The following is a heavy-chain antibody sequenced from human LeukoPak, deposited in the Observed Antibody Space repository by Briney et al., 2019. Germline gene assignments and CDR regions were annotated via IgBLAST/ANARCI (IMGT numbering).Heavy chain of an antibody. CDR1: GGSISSSSYY. J-gene: IGHJ5*02. D-gene: IGHD3-3*01. CDR3: ARGIHDFWSGYYTRGSRWFDP. V-gene: IGHV4-39*07. CDR2: IYYSGST. Sequence: PSETLSLTCTVSGGSISSSSYYWGWIRQPPGKGLEWIGSIYYSGSTYYNPSLKSRVTISVDTSKNQFSLKLSSVTAADTAVYYCARGIHDFWSGYYTRGSRWFDPWGQGTLVTVSS.